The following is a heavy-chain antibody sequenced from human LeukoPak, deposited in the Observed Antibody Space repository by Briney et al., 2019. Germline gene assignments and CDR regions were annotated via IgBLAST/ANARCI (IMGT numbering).Heavy chain of an antibody. Sequence: ASETLSLTCTVSGGSISSSSYYWGWIRQPPGKGLEWIGSIYYSGSTYYNPSLKSRVTISVDTSKNQFSLKLSSVTAADTAVYYCARRYSSYDEDYWGQGTLVTVSS. CDR1: GGSISSSSYY. V-gene: IGHV4-39*01. J-gene: IGHJ4*02. CDR2: IYYSGST. D-gene: IGHD5-12*01. CDR3: ARRYSSYDEDY.